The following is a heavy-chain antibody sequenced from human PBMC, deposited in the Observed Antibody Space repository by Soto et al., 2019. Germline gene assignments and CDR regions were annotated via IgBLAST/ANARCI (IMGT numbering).Heavy chain of an antibody. CDR3: AKFYGDYSYYFDY. J-gene: IGHJ4*02. D-gene: IGHD4-17*01. CDR2: ISGSGGST. CDR1: GLTFSSYA. Sequence: GSLRLSCTASGLTFSSYAMNWVRQAPGKGLEWVSTISGSGGSTYHADSVKGRFTISRDNSTNTMFLQMHSLRAEDTAVYLCAKFYGDYSYYFDYWGLGTLVTVSS. V-gene: IGHV3-23*01.